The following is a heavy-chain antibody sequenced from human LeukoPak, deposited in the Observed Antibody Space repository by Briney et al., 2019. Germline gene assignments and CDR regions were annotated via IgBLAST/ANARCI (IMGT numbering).Heavy chain of an antibody. V-gene: IGHV4-38-2*02. CDR1: GYSISSGYY. D-gene: IGHD6-19*01. Sequence: SETLSLTCTVSGYSISSGYYWGWIRQPPGKGLEWIGSIYYSGSTYYNPSLKSRVTISVDTSKNQFSLKLSSVTAADTAVYYCARALEEQWLVSYFDYWGQGTLVTVSS. CDR3: ARALEEQWLVSYFDY. CDR2: IYYSGST. J-gene: IGHJ4*02.